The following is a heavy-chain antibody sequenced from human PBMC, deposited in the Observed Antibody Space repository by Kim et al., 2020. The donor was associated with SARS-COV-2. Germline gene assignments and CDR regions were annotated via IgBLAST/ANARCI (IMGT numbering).Heavy chain of an antibody. V-gene: IGHV4-39*01. CDR3: ARLESRGFYFDY. J-gene: IGHJ4*02. CDR2: IYYSGST. CDR1: GGSISSSSYY. Sequence: SETLSLTCTVSGGSISSSSYYWGWIRQPPGKGLEWIGSIYYSGSTYYNPSLKSRVTISVDTSKNQFSLKLSSVTAADTAVYYCARLESRGFYFDYWGQGT.